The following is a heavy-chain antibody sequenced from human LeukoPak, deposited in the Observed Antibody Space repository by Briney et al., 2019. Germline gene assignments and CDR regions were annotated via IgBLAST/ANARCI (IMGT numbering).Heavy chain of an antibody. CDR2: IYCSGST. D-gene: IGHD6-19*01. CDR3: ARRTLGLGGKPWLDQFDY. J-gene: IGHJ4*02. V-gene: IGHV4-59*08. CDR1: GVSISTYY. Sequence: PSETLSLTCTVSGVSISTYYWSWIRQPPGKGLEWIGYIYCSGSTNYNPSLKSRVTISIDTSQNQFSLNLSSVTAADTAVYYCARRTLGLGGKPWLDQFDYWGQGTLVAVSS.